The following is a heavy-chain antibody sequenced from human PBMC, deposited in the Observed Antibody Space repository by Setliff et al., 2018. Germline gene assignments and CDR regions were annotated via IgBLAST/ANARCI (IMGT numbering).Heavy chain of an antibody. V-gene: IGHV4-61*03. CDR2: IYYSGST. CDR3: ARDLRVAVAGFDL. CDR1: GASLNSADYY. D-gene: IGHD6-19*01. Sequence: PSETLSLTCVVSGASLNSADYYWGWIRQPPGKGLEWIGYIYYSGSTNYNPSLKSRVTMSVATFENHFSLKLNSLTAADTAVYYCARDLRVAVAGFDLWGQGSLVTVSS. J-gene: IGHJ4*02.